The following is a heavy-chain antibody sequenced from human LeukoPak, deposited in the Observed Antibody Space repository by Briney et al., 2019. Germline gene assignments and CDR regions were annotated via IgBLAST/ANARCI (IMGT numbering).Heavy chain of an antibody. CDR1: GGTFSSYA. D-gene: IGHD6-6*01. CDR2: IIPILGIA. V-gene: IGHV1-69*04. CDR3: ATASSSYEHYYYYGMDV. Sequence: SVKVSCKASGGTFSSYAISWVRQAPGQGLEWMGRIIPILGIANYAQKFQGGVTITADKPTSTAYMELSSLRSEDTAVYYCATASSSYEHYYYYGMDVWGQGTTVTVSS. J-gene: IGHJ6*02.